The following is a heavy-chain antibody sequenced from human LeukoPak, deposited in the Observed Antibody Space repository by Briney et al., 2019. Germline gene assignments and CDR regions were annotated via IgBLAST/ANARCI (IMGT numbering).Heavy chain of an antibody. Sequence: ASVKVSCKASGYTFTGYYMHWVRQAPGQGLEWMGWINPNSGGTNYAQKFQGRVTMTTDTSTSTAYMELRSLRSDDTAVYYCAREDWNSHYWGQGTLVTVSS. CDR3: AREDWNSHY. D-gene: IGHD1-7*01. J-gene: IGHJ4*02. CDR1: GYTFTGYY. CDR2: INPNSGGT. V-gene: IGHV1-2*02.